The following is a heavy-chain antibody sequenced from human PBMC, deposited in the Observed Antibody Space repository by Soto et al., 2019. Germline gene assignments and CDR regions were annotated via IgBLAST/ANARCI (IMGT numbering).Heavy chain of an antibody. J-gene: IGHJ5*02. CDR1: GHTFTRST. CDR2: INPDNGNT. D-gene: IGHD2-15*01. V-gene: IGHV1-3*01. Sequence: ASVKVSCKASGHTFTRSTMNWVRQAPGQMLEWMGWINPDNGNTKSSQKFQDRVIITRDTSASTAYIDLSSMSSVDTAVYYCARGTPTGQLDPWGQGTMVTVSS. CDR3: ARGTPTGQLDP.